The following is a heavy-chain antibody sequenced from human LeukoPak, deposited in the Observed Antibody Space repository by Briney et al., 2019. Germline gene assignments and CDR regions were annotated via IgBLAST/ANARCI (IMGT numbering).Heavy chain of an antibody. V-gene: IGHV1-69*13. J-gene: IGHJ4*02. Sequence: SVKVSCKASGGTFSSYAISWVRQAPGQGLEWMGGIIPIFATANYAQKFQGRVTITADESTSTAYMELSSLRSEDTAVYYCASTAVAGTWGVLPFDYWGQGTLVTVSS. CDR2: IIPIFATA. CDR1: GGTFSSYA. D-gene: IGHD6-19*01. CDR3: ASTAVAGTWGVLPFDY.